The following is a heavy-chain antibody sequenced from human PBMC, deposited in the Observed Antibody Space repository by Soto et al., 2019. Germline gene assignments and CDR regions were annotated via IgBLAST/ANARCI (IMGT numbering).Heavy chain of an antibody. CDR2: IYYSGST. D-gene: IGHD2-2*01. Sequence: TSETLSLTCTVSGGSISSGDYYWSWIRQPPGKGLEWIGYIYYSGSTYYNPSLKSRVTISVDTSKNQFSLKLSSVTAADTAVYYCAVYQLLDYYYYGMDVWGQGTTVTVSS. CDR3: AVYQLLDYYYYGMDV. CDR1: GGSISSGDYY. V-gene: IGHV4-30-4*01. J-gene: IGHJ6*02.